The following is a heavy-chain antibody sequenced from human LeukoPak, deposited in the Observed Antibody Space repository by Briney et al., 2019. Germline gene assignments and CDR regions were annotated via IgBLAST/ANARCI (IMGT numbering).Heavy chain of an antibody. V-gene: IGHV3-33*06. CDR2: IWHDGSNK. CDR3: AKGGCSSTSCYGEVYYYYMDV. Sequence: GGSLRLSCAASGFTFSSYGMHWVRQAPGKGLEWVAVIWHDGSNKYYADSVKDRFTISRDNSKNTLYLQTNSLRAEDTAVYYCAKGGCSSTSCYGEVYYYYMDVWGKGTTVTVSS. CDR1: GFTFSSYG. J-gene: IGHJ6*03. D-gene: IGHD2-2*01.